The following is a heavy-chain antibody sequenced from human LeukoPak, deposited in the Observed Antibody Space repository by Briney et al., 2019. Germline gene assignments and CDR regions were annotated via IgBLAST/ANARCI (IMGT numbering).Heavy chain of an antibody. CDR1: GGSFSGYY. V-gene: IGHV4-34*01. CDR2: INHSGST. D-gene: IGHD2-2*02. Sequence: SETLSLTCAVYGGSFSGYYWSWIRQPPGKGLEWIGKINHSGSTNYNPSLKSRVTISVDTSKNQFSLKLSSVTAADTAVYYCARAVRGYCSSTSCYRDYYYGMDVWGKGTTVTVSS. J-gene: IGHJ6*04. CDR3: ARAVRGYCSSTSCYRDYYYGMDV.